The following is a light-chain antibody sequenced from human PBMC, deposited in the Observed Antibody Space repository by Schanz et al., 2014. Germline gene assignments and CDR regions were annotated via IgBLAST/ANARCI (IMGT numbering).Light chain of an antibody. CDR2: QVT. CDR3: SSYAGSDNWV. CDR1: SSDVGGHDY. J-gene: IGLJ3*02. V-gene: IGLV2-8*01. Sequence: QSALTQPASASGAPGQSVTISCTGTSSDVGGHDYVSWYQHHPGKAPKVMIYQVTKRPSGVPDRFSGSKSGNTASLTVSGLQPEDEADYYCSSYAGSDNWVFGGGTKLTVL.